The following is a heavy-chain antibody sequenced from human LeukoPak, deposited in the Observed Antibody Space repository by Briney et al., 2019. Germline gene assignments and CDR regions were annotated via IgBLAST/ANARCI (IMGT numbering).Heavy chain of an antibody. CDR2: IWYDGSNK. CDR1: GFTFSSYG. V-gene: IGHV3-33*01. D-gene: IGHD6-13*01. CDR3: ARDRIAAAGTFDY. J-gene: IGHJ4*02. Sequence: GRSLRLSCAASGFTFSSYGMHWVRQAPGKGLEWVAVIWYDGSNKYYADSVKGRFTVSRDNSKNTLYLQMNSLRAEDTAVYYCARDRIAAAGTFDYWGQGTLVTVSS.